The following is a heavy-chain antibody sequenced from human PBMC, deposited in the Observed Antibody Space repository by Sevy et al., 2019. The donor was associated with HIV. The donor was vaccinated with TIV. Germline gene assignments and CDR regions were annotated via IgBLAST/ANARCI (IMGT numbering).Heavy chain of an antibody. CDR1: GGSISSGDYY. CDR2: FYYSGST. Sequence: SETLSLTCTVSGGSISSGDYYWSWIRQPPGKGLEWIGYFYYSGSTYYNPSLKSRVTISVDTSKNQFSLKLSSVTAADTAVYYCARAIDDWFDPWGQGTLVTVSS. J-gene: IGHJ5*02. V-gene: IGHV4-30-4*01. CDR3: ARAIDDWFDP.